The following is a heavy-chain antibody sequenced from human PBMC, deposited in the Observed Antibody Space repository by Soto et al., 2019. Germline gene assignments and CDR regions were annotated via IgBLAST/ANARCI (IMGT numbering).Heavy chain of an antibody. D-gene: IGHD6-6*01. J-gene: IGHJ4*02. Sequence: SETLSLTCTVSGGSTSSYYWSWIRQPPGKGLEWIGYIYYSGSTNYNPSLKSRVTISVDTSKNQFSLKLSSVTAADTAVYYCARVTYSSSVIDYWGQGTLVTVSS. CDR2: IYYSGST. CDR3: ARVTYSSSVIDY. CDR1: GGSTSSYY. V-gene: IGHV4-59*01.